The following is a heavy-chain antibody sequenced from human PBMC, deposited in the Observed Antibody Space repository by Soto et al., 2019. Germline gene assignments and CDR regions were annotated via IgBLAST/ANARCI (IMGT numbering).Heavy chain of an antibody. V-gene: IGHV3-23*01. J-gene: IGHJ6*02. CDR1: GFIFSSYA. CDR3: AKGRREYLGVLDV. CDR2: ISGSGGST. Sequence: GGSLRLSCAASGFIFSSYAMSWVRQSLGKGLERVSAISGSGGSTYYADSVKGRFTISRDNSKNTLYLQMNSLRAEDTALYYCAKGRREYLGVLDVWGQGTTVTVSS. D-gene: IGHD2-2*01.